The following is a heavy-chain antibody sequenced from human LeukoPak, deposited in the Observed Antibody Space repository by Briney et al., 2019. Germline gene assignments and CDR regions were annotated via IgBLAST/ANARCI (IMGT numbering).Heavy chain of an antibody. D-gene: IGHD2-15*01. CDR1: GGSISSYY. Sequence: EPSETLSLTCTVSGGSISSYYWSWIRQPPGKGLEWIGYIYYSGSTNYNPSLKSRVTISVDTSKNQFSLKLSSVTTADTAVYYCARGRVVVVAASDYWGQGTLVTVSS. J-gene: IGHJ4*02. CDR2: IYYSGST. CDR3: ARGRVVVVAASDY. V-gene: IGHV4-59*01.